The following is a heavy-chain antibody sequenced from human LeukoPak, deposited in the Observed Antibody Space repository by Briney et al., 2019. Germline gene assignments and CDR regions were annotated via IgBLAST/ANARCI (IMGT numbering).Heavy chain of an antibody. Sequence: SETLSLTCTVSGGSISSYYWSWIRQPPGKGLEFIGYVYYSGSISYNPSLKSRVTISVDTPKNQFSLKLSSVTAADTAVYYCARTYGDYRFDYWGQGTLVTVSS. V-gene: IGHV4-59*01. D-gene: IGHD4-17*01. CDR1: GGSISSYY. J-gene: IGHJ4*02. CDR3: ARTYGDYRFDY. CDR2: VYYSGSI.